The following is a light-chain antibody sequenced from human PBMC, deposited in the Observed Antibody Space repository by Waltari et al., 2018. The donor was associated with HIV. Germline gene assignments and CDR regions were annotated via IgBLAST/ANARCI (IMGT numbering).Light chain of an antibody. CDR2: KAS. J-gene: IGKJ1*01. Sequence: DIQMTQSPSILSASVGERVTSTRRPSQSISSWLAWYQQKPGKAPKLLIYKASSLESGVPSRFSGSGSGTEFTLTISSLQPDDFATYYCQQYNSYSRTFGQGTKVEIK. V-gene: IGKV1-5*03. CDR3: QQYNSYSRT. CDR1: QSISSW.